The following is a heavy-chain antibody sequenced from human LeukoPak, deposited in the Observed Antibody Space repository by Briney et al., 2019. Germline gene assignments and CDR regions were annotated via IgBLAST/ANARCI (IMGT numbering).Heavy chain of an antibody. Sequence: PSETLSLTCTVSGGSINTYYWNWVRQPAGKGLEWIGRIYTNGSTNYNPSLKSRVSISIGKSKNQFSLRLSSVTAADTAVYYCARGNSSSSCDYWGQGTLVTVSS. V-gene: IGHV4-4*07. CDR1: GGSINTYY. CDR3: ARGNSSSSCDY. D-gene: IGHD6-6*01. CDR2: IYTNGST. J-gene: IGHJ4*02.